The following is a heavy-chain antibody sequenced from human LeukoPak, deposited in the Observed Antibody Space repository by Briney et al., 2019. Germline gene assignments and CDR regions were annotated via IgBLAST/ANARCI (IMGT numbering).Heavy chain of an antibody. CDR3: ARLIAASPYYYMDV. Sequence: GGSLRLSCAASGFTVSSNYMSWVRQAPGKGLECVSVIYSDDSTYYADSVKGRFTIPRDNSKNTVYVQMHTLRDEDTAVYYCARLIAASPYYYMDVWGKGTTVTVSS. D-gene: IGHD6-13*01. CDR2: IYSDDST. CDR1: GFTVSSNY. J-gene: IGHJ6*03. V-gene: IGHV3-53*01.